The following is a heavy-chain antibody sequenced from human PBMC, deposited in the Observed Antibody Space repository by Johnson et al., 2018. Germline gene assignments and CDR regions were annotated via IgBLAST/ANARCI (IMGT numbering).Heavy chain of an antibody. J-gene: IGHJ6*03. V-gene: IGHV3-66*01. CDR2: IYSGGST. Sequence: VQLVESGGGLVQPGGSLRLSCAASGFTVSSNYMSWVRQAPGKGLEWVSVIYSGGSTYYADSVKGRFTISRDNAKNSLYLQMNSLRAEDTAVYYCARDVAIWFGEYPPGWDYYYMDVWGKGTTVTVSS. D-gene: IGHD3-10*01. CDR1: GFTVSSNY. CDR3: ARDVAIWFGEYPPGWDYYYMDV.